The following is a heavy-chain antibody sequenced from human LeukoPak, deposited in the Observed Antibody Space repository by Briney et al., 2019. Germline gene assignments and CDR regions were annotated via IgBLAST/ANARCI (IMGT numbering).Heavy chain of an antibody. V-gene: IGHV4-34*09. CDR2: INHSGST. CDR1: GGSFSGYY. D-gene: IGHD2-2*01. Sequence: SETLSLTCAVYGGSFSGYYWSWIRQPPGKGLEWIGEINHSGSTNYNPSLKSRVTISVDTSKIQFSLRLSSVTAADTAVYYCASSLARIGYCSSTSCRSFDYWGQGTLVTVSS. CDR3: ASSLARIGYCSSTSCRSFDY. J-gene: IGHJ4*02.